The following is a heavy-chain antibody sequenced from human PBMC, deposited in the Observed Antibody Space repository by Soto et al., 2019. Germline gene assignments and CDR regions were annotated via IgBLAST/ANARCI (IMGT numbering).Heavy chain of an antibody. D-gene: IGHD3-22*01. Sequence: TLSLNCTFSGVSIRRLNYYWSLFRQYPGKGLEWIGYIYYSGTTYCNPSLKSRVSISVDTSKNQFSLKLSSVTAADTAIYYCARGTYFHDSGGYPRCYFDNWGQGTLVT. J-gene: IGHJ4*02. CDR2: IYYSGTT. CDR3: ARGTYFHDSGGYPRCYFDN. V-gene: IGHV4-31*03. CDR1: GVSIRRLNYY.